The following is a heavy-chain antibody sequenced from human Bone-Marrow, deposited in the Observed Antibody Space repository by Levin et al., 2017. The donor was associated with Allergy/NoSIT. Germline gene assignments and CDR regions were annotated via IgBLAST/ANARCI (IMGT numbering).Heavy chain of an antibody. CDR2: IYPGDSDT. CDR3: GRSGRSSGGSSWFDP. CDR1: GYSFTSYW. D-gene: IGHD2-15*01. J-gene: IGHJ5*02. V-gene: IGHV5-51*01. Sequence: GESLKISCKGSGYSFTSYWIGWVRQMPGKGLEWMGIIYPGDSDTRYSLSFQGQVTISADKSISTAYLQWSSLKASDTAICYCGRSGRSSGGSSWFDPWGEGTQVTVS.